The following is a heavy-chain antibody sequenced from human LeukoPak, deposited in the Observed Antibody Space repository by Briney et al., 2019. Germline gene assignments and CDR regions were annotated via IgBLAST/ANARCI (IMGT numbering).Heavy chain of an antibody. CDR1: GYTFTSYD. J-gene: IGHJ6*03. D-gene: IGHD3-16*01. CDR2: MNPNSGNT. CDR3: ARRDRGEYYYYYYMDV. Sequence: GASVKVSCKASGYTFTSYDINWVRQATGQGLEWMGWMNPNSGNTGYAQKFQGRVTITRNASISTAYMELSSLRSEDTAVYYCARRDRGEYYYYYYMDVWGKGTTVTVSS. V-gene: IGHV1-8*03.